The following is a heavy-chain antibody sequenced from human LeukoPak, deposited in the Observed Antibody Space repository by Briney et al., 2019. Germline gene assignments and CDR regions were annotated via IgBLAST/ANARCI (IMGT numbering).Heavy chain of an antibody. CDR3: ARGGIECGARSTSCSNMGFFDY. CDR2: IIPIFGTA. V-gene: IGHV1-69*05. J-gene: IGHJ4*02. Sequence: SVKVSCKASRGTFSSYAISWVRQAPGQGLDWMGGIIPIFGTANYAQKFQGRVTITTDESMSTAYMELSSLRSEDTAVYYCARGGIECGARSTSCSNMGFFDYWGQGTLVTVSS. D-gene: IGHD2-2*01. CDR1: RGTFSSYA.